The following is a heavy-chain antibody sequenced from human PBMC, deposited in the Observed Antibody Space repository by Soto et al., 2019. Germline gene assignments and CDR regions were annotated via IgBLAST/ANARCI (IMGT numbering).Heavy chain of an antibody. CDR1: GFTFTTAW. J-gene: IGHJ6*02. V-gene: IGHV3-15*07. Sequence: GSLRLSCAASGFTFTTAWINWVRQAPGKGLEWVGRIKSKIDGGTADFAAPVRGRFAISRDDSKSMVYLQMNSLRAEDTAVYYCAKDGPIGLRYFDWLLYTPMDVWGQGTTVTVSS. CDR3: AKDGPIGLRYFDWLLYTPMDV. D-gene: IGHD3-9*01. CDR2: IKSKIDGGTA.